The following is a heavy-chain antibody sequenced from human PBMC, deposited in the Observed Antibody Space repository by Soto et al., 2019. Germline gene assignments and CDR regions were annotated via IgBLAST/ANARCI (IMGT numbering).Heavy chain of an antibody. V-gene: IGHV4-30-4*01. CDR1: GGSISSGDYY. CDR3: ARDSYYDILTGYYSVAFDI. CDR2: IYYSGST. J-gene: IGHJ3*02. D-gene: IGHD3-9*01. Sequence: PSETLSLTCTVSGGSISSGDYYWSWIRQPPGKGLEWIGCIYYSGSTYYNPSLKSRVTISVDTSKNQFSLKLSSVTAADTAVYYCARDSYYDILTGYYSVAFDIWGQGTMVTVSS.